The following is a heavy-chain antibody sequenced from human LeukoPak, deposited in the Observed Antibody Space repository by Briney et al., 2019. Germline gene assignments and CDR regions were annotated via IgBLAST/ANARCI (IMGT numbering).Heavy chain of an antibody. D-gene: IGHD3-22*01. CDR1: GYTFTSYA. V-gene: IGHV1-3*01. J-gene: IGHJ3*02. CDR3: ARLRRAVVIVHDAFDI. Sequence: ASVKVSCKASGYTFTSYAMHWVRQAPGQRLEWLGWINAGNGNTKYSQKFQGRVTITRDTSASTAYMELSSLSTDDTAVYYCARLRRAVVIVHDAFDIWGQGTMVTVS. CDR2: INAGNGNT.